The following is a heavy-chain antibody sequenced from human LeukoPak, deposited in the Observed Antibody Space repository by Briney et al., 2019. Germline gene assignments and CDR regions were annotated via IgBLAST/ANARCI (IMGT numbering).Heavy chain of an antibody. CDR2: IRYDGSNK. V-gene: IGHV3-30*02. Sequence: PGGSLRLSCAASGFTFSSYGMHWVRQAPGKGLEWVAFIRYDGSNKYYADSVKGRFTISRDNSKNTLYLQMNSLRAEDTAVYYCAKDLSSYYYYYMDVWGKGTTVTVSS. CDR1: GFTFSSYG. D-gene: IGHD6-6*01. CDR3: AKDLSSYYYYYMDV. J-gene: IGHJ6*03.